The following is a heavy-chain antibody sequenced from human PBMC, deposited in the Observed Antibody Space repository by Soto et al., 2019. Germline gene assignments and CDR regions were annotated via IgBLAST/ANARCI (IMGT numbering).Heavy chain of an antibody. CDR1: GFTFSSYA. CDR3: ARAVDGSGSYHDDY. V-gene: IGHV3-30-3*01. CDR2: ISYDGSNK. Sequence: PGGSLRLSCAASGFTFSSYAMHWVRQAPGKGLEWVAVISYDGSNKYYADSVKGRFTISRDNSKNTLYLQMNSLRAEDTAVYYCARAVDGSGSYHDDYWGQGTLVTVSS. D-gene: IGHD3-10*01. J-gene: IGHJ4*02.